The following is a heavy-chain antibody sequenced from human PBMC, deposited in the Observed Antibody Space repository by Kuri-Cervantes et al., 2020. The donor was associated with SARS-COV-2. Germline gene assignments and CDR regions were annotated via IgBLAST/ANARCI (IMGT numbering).Heavy chain of an antibody. V-gene: IGHV4-61*01. CDR3: ARGRINLGYCSGGSCMYFDY. CDR2: INHSGST. J-gene: IGHJ4*02. CDR1: GVTVSSGSYY. Sequence: SETLSLTCTVSGVTVSSGSYYWSWIRQPPGKGLEWIGEINHSGSTNYNPSLKSRVTISVDTSKNQFSLNLSSVTAEDTAVYYCARGRINLGYCSGGSCMYFDYWGQGTLVTVSS. D-gene: IGHD2-15*01.